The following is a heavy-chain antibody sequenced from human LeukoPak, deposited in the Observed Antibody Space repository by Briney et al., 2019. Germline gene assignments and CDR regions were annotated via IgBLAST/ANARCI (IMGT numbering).Heavy chain of an antibody. Sequence: EASVKVSCKASGGTFSSYAISWVRQAPGQGLEWMGGIIPIFGTANYAQKFQGRVTITTDESTSTAYMELSSLRSEDTAVYYCARDGWYYYDSSDYYYWGQGTLVTVSS. D-gene: IGHD3-22*01. CDR3: ARDGWYYYDSSDYYY. CDR1: GGTFSSYA. J-gene: IGHJ4*02. V-gene: IGHV1-69*05. CDR2: IIPIFGTA.